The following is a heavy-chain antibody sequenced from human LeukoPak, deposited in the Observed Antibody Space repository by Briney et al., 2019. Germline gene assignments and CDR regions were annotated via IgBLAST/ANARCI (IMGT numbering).Heavy chain of an antibody. Sequence: GGCLRLSCAASGFTFSTYWMHWVRQAPGKGLVWVSRINSDGSSTTYADSVKGRFTISRDNAKNTLYLQMNSLRAEDTAVYYCARSYDSSGYFSYYYYGMDVWGQGTTVTVSS. CDR3: ARSYDSSGYFSYYYYGMDV. CDR2: INSDGSST. V-gene: IGHV3-74*01. CDR1: GFTFSTYW. J-gene: IGHJ6*02. D-gene: IGHD3-22*01.